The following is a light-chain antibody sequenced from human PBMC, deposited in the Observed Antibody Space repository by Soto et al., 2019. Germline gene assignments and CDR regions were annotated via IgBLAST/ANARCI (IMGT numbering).Light chain of an antibody. CDR3: ALYMGSGIWV. Sequence: QTVVTQEPSFSVSPGRTVTLTCGLSSGSVSTSYYPSWYQQTPGQAPRTLIYSTNTRSSGVPDRFSGSILGNKAALTITGAQEDDEADYYWALYMGSGIWVFGGGTKLTVL. CDR1: SGSVSTSYY. J-gene: IGLJ3*02. CDR2: STN. V-gene: IGLV8-61*01.